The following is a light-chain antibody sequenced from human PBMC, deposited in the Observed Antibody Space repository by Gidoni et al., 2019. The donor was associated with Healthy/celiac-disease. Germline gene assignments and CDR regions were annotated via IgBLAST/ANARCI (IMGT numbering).Light chain of an antibody. J-gene: IGKJ3*01. CDR3: QQCYSTPLT. Sequence: DIQMNQYPSSLSASVGDRVTITCRASQSISSYLNWYQQKPGKAPKLLIYAASSLQSGVPSRFSGSGSGTDFTLTISSLQPEDFATYYCQQCYSTPLTFGPGTKVDIK. CDR1: QSISSY. CDR2: AAS. V-gene: IGKV1-39*01.